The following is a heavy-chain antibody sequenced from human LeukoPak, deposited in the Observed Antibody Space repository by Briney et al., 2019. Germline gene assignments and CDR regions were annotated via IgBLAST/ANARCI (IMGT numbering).Heavy chain of an antibody. D-gene: IGHD1-20*01. CDR3: AKDPRDNRYNWNYFDY. CDR1: GFTFSSYA. CDR2: ISGSGGST. Sequence: GGSLRLSCAASGFTFSSYAMSWVRQAPGKGLEWVSAISGSGGSTYYADSVKGRFTISRDNSKNTLYLQMNRLRAEDTAVYYCAKDPRDNRYNWNYFDYWGQGTLVTVSS. V-gene: IGHV3-23*01. J-gene: IGHJ4*02.